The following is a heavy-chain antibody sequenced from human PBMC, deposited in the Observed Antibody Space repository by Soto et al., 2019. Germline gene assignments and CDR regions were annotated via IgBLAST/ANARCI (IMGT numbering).Heavy chain of an antibody. Sequence: GGSLRLSCEASGFTFTDYHMSLIRQAPGKGLECVAWISETGSHTAYAESVKGRFTISRDNARPSVFLQMNSLRSDDTAVYFCARSLRATSRLTFWGQVTPVTVSS. D-gene: IGHD6-6*01. V-gene: IGHV3-11*06. J-gene: IGHJ4*02. CDR3: ARSLRATSRLTF. CDR2: ISETGSHT. CDR1: GFTFTDYH.